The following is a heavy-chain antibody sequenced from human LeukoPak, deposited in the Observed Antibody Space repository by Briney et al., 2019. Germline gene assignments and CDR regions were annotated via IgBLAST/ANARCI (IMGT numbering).Heavy chain of an antibody. CDR1: GGTFSSYA. Sequence: SVKVSCKASGGTFSSYAISWVRQAPGQGLEWMGGIIPIFGTANYAQKFQGRVTITADESTSTAYMELSSLRSEDTAVHYCARSPSYSSSWYVFDYWGQGTLVTVSS. D-gene: IGHD6-13*01. CDR2: IIPIFGTA. CDR3: ARSPSYSSSWYVFDY. J-gene: IGHJ4*02. V-gene: IGHV1-69*13.